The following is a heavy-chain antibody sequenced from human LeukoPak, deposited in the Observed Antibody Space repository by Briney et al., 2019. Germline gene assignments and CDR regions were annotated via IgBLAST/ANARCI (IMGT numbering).Heavy chain of an antibody. CDR3: AKVGGRPGYSSGWYVDYFDY. CDR2: ISGSGGST. V-gene: IGHV3-23*01. CDR1: GFTFSSYS. D-gene: IGHD6-19*01. J-gene: IGHJ4*02. Sequence: PGGSLRLSCAASGFTFSSYSMNWVRQAPGKGLEWVSAISGSGGSTYYADSVKGRFTISRDNSKNTLYLQMNSLRAEDTAVYYCAKVGGRPGYSSGWYVDYFDYWGQGTLVTVSS.